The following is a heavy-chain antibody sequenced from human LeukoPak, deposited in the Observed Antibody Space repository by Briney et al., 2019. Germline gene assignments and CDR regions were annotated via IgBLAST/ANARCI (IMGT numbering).Heavy chain of an antibody. J-gene: IGHJ5*02. CDR2: IYPGDSDA. CDR3: ARERETSRRFYAP. D-gene: IGHD2-2*01. CDR1: GYTFSNYW. V-gene: IGHV5-51*01. Sequence: HAESLLSTCTGSGYTFSNYWIGWVRQMPGKGLEWMGIIYPGDSDATYSPSFRGQVTFSVDESRTTVYLEWTSLKASDTAMYFCARERETSRRFYAPLGKGTLVTVSS.